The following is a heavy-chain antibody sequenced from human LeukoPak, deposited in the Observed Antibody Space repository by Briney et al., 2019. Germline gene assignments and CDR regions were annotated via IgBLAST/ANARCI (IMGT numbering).Heavy chain of an antibody. V-gene: IGHV3-21*01. Sequence: GGSLRLSCAASGFTFSSYNMNWVRQSPGKGLEWVSSISSSSRYIYYANSVKRRFTISRDNDKNSLYLQMNSLRAEETAVYYCARRFLEWSEPLANWFDAWGQGTLVTVSS. CDR2: ISSSSRYI. J-gene: IGHJ5*02. D-gene: IGHD3-3*01. CDR1: GFTFSSYN. CDR3: ARRFLEWSEPLANWFDA.